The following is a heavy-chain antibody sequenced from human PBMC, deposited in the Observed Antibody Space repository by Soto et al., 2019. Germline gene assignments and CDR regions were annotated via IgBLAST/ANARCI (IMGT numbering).Heavy chain of an antibody. CDR1: GFTFNSYA. D-gene: IGHD2-2*01. J-gene: IGHJ4*02. V-gene: IGHV3-23*01. Sequence: GGSLRLSCAASGFTFNSYAMSWVRQAPGKGLEWVSGIGGGSRSTYYADSVKGRFTISRDNSKNALYLQMNILSAEDTALYYCAKGASCSSSSCYFDYWGQGTLVTVSS. CDR3: AKGASCSSSSCYFDY. CDR2: IGGGSRST.